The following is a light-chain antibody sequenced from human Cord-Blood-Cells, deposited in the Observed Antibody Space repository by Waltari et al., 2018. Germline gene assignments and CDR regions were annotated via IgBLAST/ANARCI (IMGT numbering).Light chain of an antibody. CDR1: SSDVGSYNL. V-gene: IGLV2-23*01. Sequence: QSALTQPASVSGSPGQSITISCTGTSSDVGSYNLVSWYQQHPGKAPKLMIYEGSKRPSGVSNRFSGSKSGNTASLTLSGVQAEDEADYYCCSYAGSSTLGVFGGGTKLTVL. J-gene: IGLJ3*02. CDR2: EGS. CDR3: CSYAGSSTLGV.